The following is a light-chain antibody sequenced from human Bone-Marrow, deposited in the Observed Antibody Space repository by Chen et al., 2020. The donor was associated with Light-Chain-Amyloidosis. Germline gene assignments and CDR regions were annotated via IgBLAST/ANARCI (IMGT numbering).Light chain of an antibody. CDR1: NIGSTS. CDR3: QVWDRSSDRPV. J-gene: IGLJ3*02. Sequence: SYVLTQPSSVSVAPGQTATIACGGNNIGSTSVHWYQQTPGQAPLLVVYADSDRPSGIPERLSGSDSGNTATLTISRVEDGDEADYYCQVWDRSSDRPVFGGGTKLTVL. CDR2: ADS. V-gene: IGLV3-21*02.